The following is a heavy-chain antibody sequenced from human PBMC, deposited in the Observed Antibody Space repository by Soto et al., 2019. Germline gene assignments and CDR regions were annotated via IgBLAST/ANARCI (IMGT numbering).Heavy chain of an antibody. Sequence: PGESLKISCKGSGYSFTSYWIGWVRQMPGKGLEWMGIIYPGDSDTRYSPSFQGQVTISADKSISTAYLQWSSLKASDTAMYYCAGGGVRGVITRPRASSGMDVWCQGTTVTVSS. CDR1: GYSFTSYW. CDR2: IYPGDSDT. V-gene: IGHV5-51*01. D-gene: IGHD3-10*01. J-gene: IGHJ6*02. CDR3: AGGGVRGVITRPRASSGMDV.